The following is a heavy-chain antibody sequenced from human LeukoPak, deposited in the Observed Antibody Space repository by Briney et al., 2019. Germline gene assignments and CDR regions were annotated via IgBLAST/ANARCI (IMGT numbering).Heavy chain of an antibody. Sequence: GESLKISCKGSGYSFTSYWIGWVRQMPGKGLEWMGIIYPGDSDTRYSPSFQGQVTISADKSIGTAYLQWSSLKASDTAMYYCARLGRSGYEDYYYYGMDVWGQGTTVTVSS. CDR1: GYSFTSYW. CDR2: IYPGDSDT. V-gene: IGHV5-51*01. CDR3: ARLGRSGYEDYYYYGMDV. D-gene: IGHD5-12*01. J-gene: IGHJ6*02.